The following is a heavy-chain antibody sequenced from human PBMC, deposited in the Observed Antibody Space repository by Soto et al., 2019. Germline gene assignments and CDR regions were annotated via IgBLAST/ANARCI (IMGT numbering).Heavy chain of an antibody. Sequence: EVQLVESGGGLVKPGGSLRLPCAASGFTVSNAWMSWVRQAPGKGLEWVGRIKSKTDGGTTDYAAPVKGRFTISRDDSKNTLYLQMNSLKTEDTAVYYCTTYYIVVVVAATPADYWGQGTLVTVSS. CDR2: IKSKTDGGTT. CDR3: TTYYIVVVVAATPADY. D-gene: IGHD2-15*01. CDR1: GFTVSNAW. J-gene: IGHJ4*02. V-gene: IGHV3-15*01.